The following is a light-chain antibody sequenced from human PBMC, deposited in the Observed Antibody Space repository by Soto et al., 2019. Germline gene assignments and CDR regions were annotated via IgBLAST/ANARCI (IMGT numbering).Light chain of an antibody. Sequence: QSALTQPRSVSGSPGQSVTISCTGTSSDVGGYNYVSWYQQHPGKAPELMIYDVSKRPSGVADRFSGSKSGNTASLTISGLQAEDEADYCCCSYAGSYTAYVVFGGGTEVTVL. CDR1: SSDVGGYNY. CDR2: DVS. J-gene: IGLJ2*01. V-gene: IGLV2-11*01. CDR3: CSYAGSYTAYVV.